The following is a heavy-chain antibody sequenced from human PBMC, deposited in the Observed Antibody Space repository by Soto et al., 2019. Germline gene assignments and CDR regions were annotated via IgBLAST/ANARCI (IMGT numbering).Heavy chain of an antibody. V-gene: IGHV3-13*01. D-gene: IGHD6-13*01. CDR1: GFTFSSYD. CDR2: IGTAGDT. Sequence: GGSLRLSCAASGFTFSSYDMHWVRQATGKGLEWVSAIGTAGDTYYPGSVKGRFTISRENAKNSLYLQMNSLRAGDTAVYYCARATAAGSTYYFDYWGQGTLVTVSS. CDR3: ARATAAGSTYYFDY. J-gene: IGHJ4*02.